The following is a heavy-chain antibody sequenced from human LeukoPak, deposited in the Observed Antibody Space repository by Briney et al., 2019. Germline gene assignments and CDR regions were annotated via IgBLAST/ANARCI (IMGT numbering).Heavy chain of an antibody. CDR2: INSDGSST. CDR3: ARSQVFGVAPLGYFDY. Sequence: PGGSLRLSCAASGFTFSSYWMHWVRQAPGKGLVWVSRINSDGSSTSDADSVKGRFTISRDNAKNTLYLQMNSLRAEDTAVYYCARSQVFGVAPLGYFDYWGQGTLVTVSS. D-gene: IGHD3-3*01. V-gene: IGHV3-74*01. J-gene: IGHJ4*02. CDR1: GFTFSSYW.